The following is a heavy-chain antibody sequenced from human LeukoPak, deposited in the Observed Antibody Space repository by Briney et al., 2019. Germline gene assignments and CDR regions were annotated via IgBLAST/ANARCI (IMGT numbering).Heavy chain of an antibody. CDR3: AREPGAYCGGDCPHSAAFDI. J-gene: IGHJ3*02. D-gene: IGHD2-21*02. Sequence: GGSLRLSCAASGFTVSSNYMSWVRQAPGKGLEWVSVIYSGGSTYYADSVKGRFTISRDNSKNTLYLQMNSLRVEDTAVYYCAREPGAYCGGDCPHSAAFDIWGQGTMVTVSS. V-gene: IGHV3-53*01. CDR1: GFTVSSNY. CDR2: IYSGGST.